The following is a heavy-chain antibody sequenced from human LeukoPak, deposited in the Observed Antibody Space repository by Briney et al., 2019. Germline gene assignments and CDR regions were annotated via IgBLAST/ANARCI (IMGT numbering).Heavy chain of an antibody. Sequence: GASVKVSCKASGGTFSSYAISWVRQAPGQGLEWMGGIIPIFGTANYAQKFQGRVTITTDESTSTAYMELSSLRSEDTAVYYCARDRAYYYGSSTPGGIAFDIWGQGTMVTVSS. D-gene: IGHD3-22*01. CDR1: GGTFSSYA. CDR2: IIPIFGTA. V-gene: IGHV1-69*05. CDR3: ARDRAYYYGSSTPGGIAFDI. J-gene: IGHJ3*02.